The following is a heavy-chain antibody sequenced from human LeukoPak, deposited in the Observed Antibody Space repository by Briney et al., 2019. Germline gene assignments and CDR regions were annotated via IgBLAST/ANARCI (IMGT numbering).Heavy chain of an antibody. Sequence: GGSLRLSCAASGFTFSSFAMRWVRQAPGKGLEWVSAICGSGSRKYYADSVKGRFTISRDNSRNTLYLQMNSLRAEDTAVYYCATASGRRRSSTSCTIHGGFDYWGQGTLVTVSS. CDR2: ICGSGSRK. D-gene: IGHD2-2*01. CDR1: GFTFSSFA. J-gene: IGHJ4*02. V-gene: IGHV3-23*01. CDR3: ATASGRRRSSTSCTIHGGFDY.